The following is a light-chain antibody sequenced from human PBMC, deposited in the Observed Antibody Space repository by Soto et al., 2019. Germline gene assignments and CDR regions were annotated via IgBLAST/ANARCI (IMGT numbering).Light chain of an antibody. CDR2: EVN. CDR3: CSYAGSNNFV. J-gene: IGLJ1*01. CDR1: RSDVGVYNY. Sequence: QSVLTQPPSASGSPGQSVTVSCTGTRSDVGVYNYVSWYRQHPGKAPKLLISEVNKRPSGVPDRFSGSKSGNTASLTVSGLQPEDEADYYCCSYAGSNNFVFGTGTKVTVL. V-gene: IGLV2-8*01.